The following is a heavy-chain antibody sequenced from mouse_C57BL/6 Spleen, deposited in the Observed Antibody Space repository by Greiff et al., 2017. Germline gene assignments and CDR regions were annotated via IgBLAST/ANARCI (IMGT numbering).Heavy chain of an antibody. J-gene: IGHJ1*03. Sequence: VQLKQSGPELVKPGASVKMSCKASGYTFTDYNMHWVKQSHGKSLEWIGYINPNNGGTSYNQKFKGKATLTVNKSSSTAYMELRSLTSEDSAVYYCARGITTVVDWYFDVWGTGTTVTVSS. D-gene: IGHD1-1*01. CDR1: GYTFTDYN. CDR2: INPNNGGT. V-gene: IGHV1-22*01. CDR3: ARGITTVVDWYFDV.